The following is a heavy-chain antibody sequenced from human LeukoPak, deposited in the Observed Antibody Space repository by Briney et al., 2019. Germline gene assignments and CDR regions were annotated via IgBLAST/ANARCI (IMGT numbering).Heavy chain of an antibody. V-gene: IGHV3-9*01. D-gene: IGHD6-19*01. J-gene: IGHJ4*02. CDR2: INWNSGSI. CDR3: ANGRAVAGPFDY. CDR1: GFSFEDYA. Sequence: GGSLRLSCVASGFSFEDYAMHWVRQAPGKGLEWVSGINWNSGSIGYADSVKGRFTISRDTAKNSLYLQMNSLRAEDTALYYCANGRAVAGPFDYWGQGIMVAVSS.